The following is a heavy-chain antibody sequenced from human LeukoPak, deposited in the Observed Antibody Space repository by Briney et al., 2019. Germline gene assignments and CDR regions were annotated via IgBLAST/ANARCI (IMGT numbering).Heavy chain of an antibody. J-gene: IGHJ6*03. V-gene: IGHV4-4*09. D-gene: IGHD3-22*01. CDR1: GDSVSGYY. Sequence: PSETLSLTCTVSGDSVSGYYGSWIRQPPGKGLEWIGYFYTSANTNYNPSLKSRVTMSVDTSKNQFSLKRSSVTAADTAVYYCARGLRDEERHYGYYYMDVWGKGTTVTVSS. CDR2: FYTSANT. CDR3: ARGLRDEERHYGYYYMDV.